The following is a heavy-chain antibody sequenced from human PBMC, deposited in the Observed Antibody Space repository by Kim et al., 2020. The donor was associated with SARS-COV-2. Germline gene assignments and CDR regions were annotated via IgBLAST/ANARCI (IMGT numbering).Heavy chain of an antibody. V-gene: IGHV4-59*08. CDR3: ARQPGELQVYYYYYYGMDV. J-gene: IGHJ6*02. D-gene: IGHD1-7*01. Sequence: SETLSLTCTVSGGSISSYYWSWIRQPPGKGLEWIGYIYYSGSTNYNPSLKSRVTISVDTSKNQFSLKLSSVTAADTAVYYCARQPGELQVYYYYYYGMDVWGQGTTVTVSS. CDR1: GGSISSYY. CDR2: IYYSGST.